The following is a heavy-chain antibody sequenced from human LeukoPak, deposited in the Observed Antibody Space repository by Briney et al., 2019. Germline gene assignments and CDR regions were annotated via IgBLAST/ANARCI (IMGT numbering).Heavy chain of an antibody. Sequence: PGGSLRLSCAASGFTFSSNWMSWVRQAPGKGLEWVANIRQDGSDKYYMDSVKGRFTISRDNAKNSLSLQMNSLRVEDTAVYYCARDRDCGDGGCYPHFDYWCQGVRVTVSS. V-gene: IGHV3-7*01. CDR1: GFTFSSNW. J-gene: IGHJ4*02. CDR3: ARDRDCGDGGCYPHFDY. CDR2: IRQDGSDK. D-gene: IGHD2-15*01.